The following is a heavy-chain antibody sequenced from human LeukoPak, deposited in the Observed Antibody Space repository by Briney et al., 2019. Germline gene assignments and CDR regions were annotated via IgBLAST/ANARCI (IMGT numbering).Heavy chain of an antibody. D-gene: IGHD1-26*01. J-gene: IGHJ4*02. V-gene: IGHV3-7*01. CDR2: IKQNGSEK. CDR1: GFTFSSYC. CDR3: AREGYLSGGHTSFIDY. Sequence: GGSLRLSCAASGFTFSSYCMSWVRQAPGKGLEWVANIKQNGSEKYYVDSVKGRFTISRDNAKNSLYLQMNSLRAEDTVVYYCAREGYLSGGHTSFIDYWGQGTLVTVSS.